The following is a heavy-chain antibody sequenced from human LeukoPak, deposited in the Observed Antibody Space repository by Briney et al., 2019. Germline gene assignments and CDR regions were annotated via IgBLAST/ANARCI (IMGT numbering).Heavy chain of an antibody. CDR3: AKCTKYQLREFDY. CDR1: GGTFSSYA. D-gene: IGHD2-2*01. CDR2: IIPIFGTA. Sequence: SVEVSCKASGGTFSSYAISWVRQAPGQGREWMGGIIPIFGTANYAQKFQGRVTITADESTSTAYMELSSLRSEDTAVYYCAKCTKYQLREFDYWGQGTLVTVSS. V-gene: IGHV1-69*13. J-gene: IGHJ4*02.